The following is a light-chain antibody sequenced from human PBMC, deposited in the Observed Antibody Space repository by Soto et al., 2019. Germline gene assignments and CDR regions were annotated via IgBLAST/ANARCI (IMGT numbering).Light chain of an antibody. CDR2: SSN. CDR1: SSNIGHNY. Sequence: QSVLTQPPSASGTPGQRVTISCSGSSSNIGHNYVYWYHQLPGTAPKLLIYSSNQRPSGVPDRFSGSKSGTSASLAISGLRSEDEADYYCAAWDDSLSGPVFGGGTKPPS. CDR3: AAWDDSLSGPV. J-gene: IGLJ2*01. V-gene: IGLV1-47*02.